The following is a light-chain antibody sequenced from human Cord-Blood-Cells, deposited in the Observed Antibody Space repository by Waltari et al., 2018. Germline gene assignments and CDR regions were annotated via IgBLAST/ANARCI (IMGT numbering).Light chain of an antibody. V-gene: IGLV2-14*01. Sequence: QSALTQPASVSVSPRQSITISCTGTSSDVGGYNYVSWYQQHPGKAPKLMIYDVSNRPSGLSNRFSGSKSGNTASLTISGLQAEDEADYYCSSYTSSSTLVFGGGTKLTVL. CDR1: SSDVGGYNY. CDR3: SSYTSSSTLV. J-gene: IGLJ2*01. CDR2: DVS.